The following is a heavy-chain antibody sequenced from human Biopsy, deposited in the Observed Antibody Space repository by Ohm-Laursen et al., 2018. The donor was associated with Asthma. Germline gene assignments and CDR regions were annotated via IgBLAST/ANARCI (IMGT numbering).Heavy chain of an antibody. D-gene: IGHD3-22*01. CDR1: GGSITSSGYY. Sequence: GTLSLTCTVSGGSITSSGYYWGWIRQPPGKGMEWIGSMYHSGSPYYHPSLKSRATISVDTSKNQLSLKMSSVTAADTAVYFCVRHQYSSSWSTFDYWGQGALVTVSS. CDR2: MYHSGSP. V-gene: IGHV4-39*01. J-gene: IGHJ4*02. CDR3: VRHQYSSSWSTFDY.